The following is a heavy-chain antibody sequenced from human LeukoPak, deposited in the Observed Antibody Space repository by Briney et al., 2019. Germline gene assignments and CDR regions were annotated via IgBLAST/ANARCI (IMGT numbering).Heavy chain of an antibody. CDR1: GGSISSYY. J-gene: IGHJ4*02. V-gene: IGHV4-4*07. CDR2: IHPSGTT. CDR3: ARETEVPGGRSWDF. Sequence: SETQSLTCTVSGGSISSYYWTWIRQPAGKGLEWIGRIHPSGTTNHNPSLKSRVIMSLDMSNNQFSLKVRSVTAADTAVYYCARETEVPGGRSWDFWGQGTLVTVSS. D-gene: IGHD6-19*01.